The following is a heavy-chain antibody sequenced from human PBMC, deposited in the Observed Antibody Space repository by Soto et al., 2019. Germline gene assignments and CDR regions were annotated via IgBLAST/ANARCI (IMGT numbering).Heavy chain of an antibody. CDR1: GYTFTSYE. Sequence: AAVKVACNVSGYTFTSYEMNWLRHVTGQEHEWMGWMNPNSGNTGYAQKFQGRVTMTSSTLISTAYMELSRLRFEEMDVYSCAIILTGYSLVGMVVWGQGPTVTVS. D-gene: IGHD3-9*01. CDR3: AIILTGYSLVGMVV. V-gene: IGHV1-8*01. J-gene: IGHJ6*02. CDR2: MNPNSGNT.